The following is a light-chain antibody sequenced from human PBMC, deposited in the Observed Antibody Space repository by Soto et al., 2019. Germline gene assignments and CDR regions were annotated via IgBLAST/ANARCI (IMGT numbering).Light chain of an antibody. CDR3: QQSFNTPLT. J-gene: IGKJ4*01. Sequence: QTTQSPSSLSASVGDRVTITCRASQSISSYLNWYQQKPGKAPKLLIYAASSLQSGVPSRFSGSGSGTDFTLTISSLQPEDFATYYCQQSFNTPLTFGGGTKVDIK. CDR1: QSISSY. CDR2: AAS. V-gene: IGKV1-39*01.